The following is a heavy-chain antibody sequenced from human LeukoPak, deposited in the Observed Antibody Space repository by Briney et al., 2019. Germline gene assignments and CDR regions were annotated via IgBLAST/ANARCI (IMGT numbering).Heavy chain of an antibody. CDR1: GDSISSYY. CDR3: ARLAGDCGGDCYSNYFDY. Sequence: SETLSLTCTVSGDSISSYYWSWIRQPPGTGLGWIGYIYYSVSTNYNPSLKSRVTISVVTSKNHFSLKLSSVTAADTAVYYCARLAGDCGGDCYSNYFDYWGQGTLVTVSS. V-gene: IGHV4-59*08. J-gene: IGHJ4*02. D-gene: IGHD2-21*02. CDR2: IYYSVST.